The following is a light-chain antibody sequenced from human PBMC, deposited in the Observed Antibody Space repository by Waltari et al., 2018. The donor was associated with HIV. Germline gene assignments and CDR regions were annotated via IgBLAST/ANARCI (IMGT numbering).Light chain of an antibody. CDR3: VGWDASLSAYV. CDR1: SSNIGHDN. J-gene: IGLJ1*01. CDR2: KNI. Sequence: QSVLTQPRSASGTPGQRVTISCSGSSSNIGHDNVYWYQQLPGTTPKLLIYKNIQRPSGVPDRFAGSKSGTSAYLAISGLRSEDEADYYCVGWDASLSAYVFGAGTKVTVL. V-gene: IGLV1-47*01.